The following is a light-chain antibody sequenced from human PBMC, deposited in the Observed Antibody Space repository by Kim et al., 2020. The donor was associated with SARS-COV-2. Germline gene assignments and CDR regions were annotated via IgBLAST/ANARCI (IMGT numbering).Light chain of an antibody. J-gene: IGLJ1*01. CDR1: SRDVGGYNY. CDR3: SSYTSSSTPYV. CDR2: DVS. V-gene: IGLV2-14*03. Sequence: QSIPVSCTGTSRDVGGYNYVSWYQQHPGKAPKHMIYDVSNRPSGVSNRFSGSKSGNTASLTISGLQAEDEADYYCSSYTSSSTPYVFGTGTKVTVL.